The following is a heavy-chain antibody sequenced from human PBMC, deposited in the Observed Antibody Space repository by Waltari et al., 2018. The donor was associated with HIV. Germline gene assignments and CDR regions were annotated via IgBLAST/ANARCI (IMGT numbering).Heavy chain of an antibody. CDR3: ARDRNYYYDSSGYFFNAFDI. CDR1: GGSISSGSYY. J-gene: IGHJ3*02. Sequence: QVQLQESGPGLVKPSQTLSLTCTVSGGSISSGSYYWSWIRQPAGKGLEWIGRIYTSGSTNYNPSRKSRVTISVDTSNNQFSLKLSSVTAADTAVYYCARDRNYYYDSSGYFFNAFDIWGQGTMVTVSS. V-gene: IGHV4-61*02. CDR2: IYTSGST. D-gene: IGHD3-22*01.